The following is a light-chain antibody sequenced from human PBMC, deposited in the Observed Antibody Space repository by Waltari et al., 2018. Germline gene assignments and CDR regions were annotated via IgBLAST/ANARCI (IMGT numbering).Light chain of an antibody. CDR3: CSYAGSYPR. V-gene: IGLV2-11*01. CDR1: SSDVGGYNY. Sequence: QSALTQPRSVSGSPGQSVTISCTGTSSDVGGYNYVSWYQQHPGKAPKLMIYDVSKRPSGGPDRCSGSKSGNTASLTISGLQAEDEADYYCCSYAGSYPRFGGGTKLTVL. J-gene: IGLJ2*01. CDR2: DVS.